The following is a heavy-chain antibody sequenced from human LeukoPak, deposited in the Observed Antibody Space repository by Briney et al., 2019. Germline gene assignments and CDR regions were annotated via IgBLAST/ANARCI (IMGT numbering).Heavy chain of an antibody. D-gene: IGHD2-15*01. CDR1: GGSFSGYY. CDR3: ARGIVVVAQLGYYYYYMDV. V-gene: IGHV4-34*01. Sequence: PSETLSLTCAVYGGSFSGYYWSWIRHPPGKGLEWIGEINHSGSTNYNPSLKSRVTISVDTSKNQFSLKLSSVTAADTAVYYCARGIVVVAQLGYYYYYMDVWGKGTTVTISS. J-gene: IGHJ6*03. CDR2: INHSGST.